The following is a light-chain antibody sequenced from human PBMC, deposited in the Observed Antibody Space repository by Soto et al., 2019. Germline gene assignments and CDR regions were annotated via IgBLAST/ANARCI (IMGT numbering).Light chain of an antibody. CDR3: SSYTSSTTWV. V-gene: IGLV2-14*01. CDR2: EVA. Sequence: QSVLTQPASVSGSPGQSITISCIGTNSDIGGYNYVSWYRQHPGKAPKLLISEVANRPSGVSNRFSGSKSGSTASLTISGLQGEDEADYYCSSYTSSTTWVFGGGTKVTVL. J-gene: IGLJ3*02. CDR1: NSDIGGYNY.